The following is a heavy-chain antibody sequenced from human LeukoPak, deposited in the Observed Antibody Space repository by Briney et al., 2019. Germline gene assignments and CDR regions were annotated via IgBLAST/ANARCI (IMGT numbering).Heavy chain of an antibody. V-gene: IGHV4-59*01. J-gene: IGHJ6*04. CDR1: GGSISSYY. Sequence: SETLSLTCTVSGGSISSYYWSWIRRPPGKGLEWIGYIYYSGSTNYNPSLKSRVTISVDTSKNQFSLKLSSVTAADTAVYYCARELLAAAGTDYGMDVWGKGTTVTVSS. D-gene: IGHD6-13*01. CDR2: IYYSGST. CDR3: ARELLAAAGTDYGMDV.